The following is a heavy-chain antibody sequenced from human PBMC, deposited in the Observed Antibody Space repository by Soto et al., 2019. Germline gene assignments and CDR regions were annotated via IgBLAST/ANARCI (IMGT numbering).Heavy chain of an antibody. Sequence: EVQLLESGGGLVQPGGSLRLSCAASGFTFSSYAMSWVRQAPGKGLEWVSAISGSGGSTYYADSVKGRFTISRDNSKNTLYLQMNSLRAKDTAVYYCAKDGSGIAAAGWGLDYWGQGTLVTVSS. CDR3: AKDGSGIAAAGWGLDY. V-gene: IGHV3-23*01. CDR1: GFTFSSYA. CDR2: ISGSGGST. D-gene: IGHD6-13*01. J-gene: IGHJ4*02.